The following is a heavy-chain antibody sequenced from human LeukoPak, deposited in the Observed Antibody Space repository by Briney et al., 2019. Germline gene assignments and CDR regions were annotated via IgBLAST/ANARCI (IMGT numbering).Heavy chain of an antibody. CDR1: GFIFTNYF. CDR2: IKHDGSEK. D-gene: IGHD3-3*01. Sequence: GGSLRLSCAASGFIFTNYFMSWVRQAPGKGLEWVASIKHDGSEKYYVDSVRGRFTISRDNTMNSLYLQMSSLRAEDTAVYYCTTDRGWRTSGYYLYYFEYWGQGTLVTFSS. CDR3: TTDRGWRTSGYYLYYFEY. J-gene: IGHJ4*02. V-gene: IGHV3-7*01.